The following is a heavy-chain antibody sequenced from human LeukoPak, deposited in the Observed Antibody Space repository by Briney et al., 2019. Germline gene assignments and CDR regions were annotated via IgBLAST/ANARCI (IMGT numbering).Heavy chain of an antibody. J-gene: IGHJ2*01. CDR2: FYYSGST. CDR1: GGSVSSSY. Sequence: SETLSLTCTVSGGSVSSSYWSWIRQPPGKGLEWIGYFYYSGSTNYNPSLMSRVTISVDTSKNQFSLKLSSVTAADTAVYYCTRMYSSGWHFDLWGRGTLVTVSS. V-gene: IGHV4-59*02. D-gene: IGHD6-19*01. CDR3: TRMYSSGWHFDL.